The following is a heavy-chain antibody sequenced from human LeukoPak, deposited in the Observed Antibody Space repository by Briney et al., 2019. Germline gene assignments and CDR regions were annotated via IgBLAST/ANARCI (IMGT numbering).Heavy chain of an antibody. CDR2: IRNKVGGGTA. CDR1: GFTFAAYS. J-gene: IGHJ4*02. V-gene: IGHV3-49*03. Sequence: GGSLRLSCTASGFTFAAYSMTWFRLAPGKGLEWVSFIRNKVGGGTAEYAASVRGRFTVSRDDSNSIVYLQMNNLKTEDTGVYYCTRDRIQTDYWGQGTLVTVSS. CDR3: TRDRIQTDY.